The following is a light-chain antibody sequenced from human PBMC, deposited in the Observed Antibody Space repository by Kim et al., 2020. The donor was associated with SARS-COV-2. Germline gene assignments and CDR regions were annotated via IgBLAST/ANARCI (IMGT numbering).Light chain of an antibody. CDR1: SSNIERNY. Sequence: GQRVIISCSGSSSNIERNYVYWYQHFPGMAPKLLMYWNNKRPSGVPARFSGSKSGTSASLAISGLQPEDEADYFCSTWDDSLSGPVFGGGTTLTVL. J-gene: IGLJ3*02. V-gene: IGLV1-47*01. CDR3: STWDDSLSGPV. CDR2: WNN.